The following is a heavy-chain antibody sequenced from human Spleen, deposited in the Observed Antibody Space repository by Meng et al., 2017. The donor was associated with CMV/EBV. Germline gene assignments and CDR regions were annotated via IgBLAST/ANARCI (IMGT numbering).Heavy chain of an antibody. J-gene: IGHJ4*02. V-gene: IGHV4-4*02. CDR3: ARICGGDCSTDY. CDR2: IYHSGST. CDR1: RGSISSSNW. D-gene: IGHD2-21*01. Sequence: CAVSRGSISSSNWWSWVRQPPGKGLEWIGEIYHSGSTNYNPSLKSRVTISVDKSKNQFSLKLSSVTAADTAVYYCARICGGDCSTDYWGQGTLVTVSS.